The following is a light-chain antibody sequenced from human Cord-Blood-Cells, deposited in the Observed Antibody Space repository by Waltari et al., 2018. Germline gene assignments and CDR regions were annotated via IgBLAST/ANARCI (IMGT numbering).Light chain of an antibody. CDR3: QVWDSSSDHVV. Sequence: SYVRTQPPSVSVATGETARITCGGDTVGSKSVHWYQQKPDQATVLVVYDESDRPSAIPERFSGSNSGNTATLTISRVEAGDEDDYSCQVWDSSSDHVVFGGGTKMTVL. J-gene: IGLJ2*01. CDR2: DES. CDR1: TVGSKS. V-gene: IGLV3-21*02.